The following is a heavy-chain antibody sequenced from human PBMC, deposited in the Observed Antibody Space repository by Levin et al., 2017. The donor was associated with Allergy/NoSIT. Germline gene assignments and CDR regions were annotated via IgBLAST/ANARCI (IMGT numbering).Heavy chain of an antibody. V-gene: IGHV3-20*04. J-gene: IGHJ6*03. D-gene: IGHD3-10*01. CDR1: GFTFDDYG. Sequence: GGSLRLSCAASGFTFDDYGMSWVRQAPGKGLEWVSGINWNGGSTGYADSVKGRFTISRDNAKNSLYLQMNSLRAEDTALYYCARTRDGSGSYYNYYYYYMDVWGKGTTVTVSS. CDR3: ARTRDGSGSYYNYYYYYMDV. CDR2: INWNGGST.